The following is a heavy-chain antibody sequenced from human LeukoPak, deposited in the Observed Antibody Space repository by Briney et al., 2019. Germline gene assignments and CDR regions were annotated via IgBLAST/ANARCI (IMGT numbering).Heavy chain of an antibody. CDR3: ANWVEGARPSLDY. Sequence: SGGSLRLSCSSSGFTFSSYAMAWVRQAPGTGLGWVSAISGSGGNTYYADSVKGRFTISRDNSKNTLYLQMNSLRAEDTAVYYCANWVEGARPSLDYWGQGALVTVSS. J-gene: IGHJ4*02. CDR2: ISGSGGNT. D-gene: IGHD6-6*01. CDR1: GFTFSSYA. V-gene: IGHV3-23*01.